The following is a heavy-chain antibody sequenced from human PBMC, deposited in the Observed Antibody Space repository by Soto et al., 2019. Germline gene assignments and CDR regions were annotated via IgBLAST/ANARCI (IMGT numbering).Heavy chain of an antibody. V-gene: IGHV4-4*02. CDR2: IYHSGST. CDR1: GGSISSRNW. Sequence: QVQLQDPGPGLVKPSGTLSLTCAVSGGSISSRNWWNWVRQPPGKGLEWIGKIYHSGSTNYNPSLESRVTISVDKSKNQFSLKLNSVTAADTAVYYCARQFGELLADAFDIWGQGTMVTVSS. D-gene: IGHD3-10*01. J-gene: IGHJ3*02. CDR3: ARQFGELLADAFDI.